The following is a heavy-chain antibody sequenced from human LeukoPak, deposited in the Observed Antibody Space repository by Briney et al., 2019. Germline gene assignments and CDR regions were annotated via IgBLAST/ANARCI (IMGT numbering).Heavy chain of an antibody. V-gene: IGHV3-30*18. CDR3: AKKAAPVSAIRSAFDY. Sequence: GRSLRLSCSASGFTFTSYGMHWVRQAPGKGLEWVAVISYDGITNYYADSVKGRFTVSRDNSENTLYLQMNSLRADDTAVYYCAKKAAPVSAIRSAFDYWGQGTLVTVSS. CDR1: GFTFTSYG. D-gene: IGHD2-21*01. J-gene: IGHJ4*02. CDR2: ISYDGITN.